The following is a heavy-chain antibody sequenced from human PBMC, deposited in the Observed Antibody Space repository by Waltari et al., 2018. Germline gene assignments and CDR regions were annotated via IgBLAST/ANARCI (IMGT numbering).Heavy chain of an antibody. CDR2: HSPSGRT. CDR1: GGSISSGSYS. CDR3: ARDSGGWYSYWYFDL. D-gene: IGHD6-19*01. V-gene: IGHV4-61*02. J-gene: IGHJ2*01. Sequence: QVQLQESGPGLVQPSPTLSLTCPVSGGSISSGSYSWSWIRQPAGTVLEWIGGHSPSGRTNYNPPVKSRVTISLETSKNQVALKLSCVTAADTAVYYCARDSGGWYSYWYFDLWGRGTLVTVSS.